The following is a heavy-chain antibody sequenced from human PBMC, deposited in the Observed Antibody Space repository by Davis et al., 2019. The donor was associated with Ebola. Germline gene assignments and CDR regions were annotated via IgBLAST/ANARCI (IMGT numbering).Heavy chain of an antibody. Sequence: ASVQVSCKASGYTFTNYYMHWVRQAPGQGLEWMGMINPNDGRTIYAQKFQGRVTVTRDTSTPTVYMDLRSLRSEDTALYYCTTPGGQDSGYDVFDIWGQGTMVTVSS. CDR1: GYTFTNYY. J-gene: IGHJ3*02. CDR2: INPNDGRT. D-gene: IGHD5-12*01. CDR3: TTPGGQDSGYDVFDI. V-gene: IGHV1-46*03.